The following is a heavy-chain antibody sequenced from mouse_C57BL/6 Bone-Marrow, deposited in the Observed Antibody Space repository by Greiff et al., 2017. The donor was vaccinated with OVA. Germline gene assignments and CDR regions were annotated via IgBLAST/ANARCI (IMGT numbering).Heavy chain of an antibody. CDR1: GFTFSDYY. CDR3: ARHYYGSGGFAY. V-gene: IGHV5-12*01. J-gene: IGHJ3*01. D-gene: IGHD1-1*01. CDR2: ISNGGGST. Sequence: EVKLVESGGGLVQPGGSLKLSCAASGFTFSDYYMYWVRQTPEKRLEWVAYISNGGGSTYYPDTVKGRFTISRDNAKNTLYLQMSRLKSEDTAMYYCARHYYGSGGFAYWGQGTLVTVSA.